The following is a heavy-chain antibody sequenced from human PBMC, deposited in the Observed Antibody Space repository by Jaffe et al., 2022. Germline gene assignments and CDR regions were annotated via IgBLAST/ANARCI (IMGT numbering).Heavy chain of an antibody. CDR1: GFTFSSYG. Sequence: QVQLVESGGGVVQPGGSLRLSCAASGFTFSSYGMHWVRQAPGKGLEWVAFIRYDGSNKYYADSVKGRFTISRDNSKNTLYLQMNSLRAEDTAVYYCAKGDLGYCSGGSCYPDAFDIWGQGTMVTVSS. CDR2: IRYDGSNK. D-gene: IGHD2-15*01. V-gene: IGHV3-30*02. J-gene: IGHJ3*02. CDR3: AKGDLGYCSGGSCYPDAFDI.